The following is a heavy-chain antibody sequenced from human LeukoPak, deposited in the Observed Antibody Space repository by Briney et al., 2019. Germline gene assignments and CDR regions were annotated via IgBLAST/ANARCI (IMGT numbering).Heavy chain of an antibody. J-gene: IGHJ4*02. Sequence: GGSLRLSCRASGFTLSTYSMNWVRQAPGKGLEWVSSISSGGTYIYYADSVKGRFTISRDNAKNSLYLQMNSLRAEDTAVYYCAGGYCSGDSCYPDYWGQGTLVTVSS. CDR2: ISSGGTYI. CDR3: AGGYCSGDSCYPDY. V-gene: IGHV3-21*06. CDR1: GFTLSTYS. D-gene: IGHD2-15*01.